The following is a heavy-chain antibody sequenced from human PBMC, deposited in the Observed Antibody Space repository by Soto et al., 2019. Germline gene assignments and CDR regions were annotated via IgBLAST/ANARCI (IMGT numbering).Heavy chain of an antibody. J-gene: IGHJ6*02. V-gene: IGHV4-4*07. CDR2: IDTSGTT. Sequence: PSETLSLTCTVSGGSISSYYVSWIRQSAGKGLEWIGRIDTSGTTNYNPSLKGRVTMSVDASKNHFSLNLSSVTAADTAVYYCARGPRGYVYYHGMDVWGQGTTVTVSS. CDR3: ARGPRGYVYYHGMDV. D-gene: IGHD3-10*01. CDR1: GGSISSYY.